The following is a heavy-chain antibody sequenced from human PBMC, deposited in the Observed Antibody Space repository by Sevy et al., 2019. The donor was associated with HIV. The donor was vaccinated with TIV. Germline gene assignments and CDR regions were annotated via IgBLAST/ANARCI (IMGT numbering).Heavy chain of an antibody. V-gene: IGHV3-23*01. J-gene: IGHJ5*02. D-gene: IGHD3-10*01. Sequence: GGSLRLSCVASGFTFSSYGMSWVRQAPGEGLECVSDISGSGGSTYYADSVRGRFTISRDNSKNTLYLQMNSLRADDTAIYYCAKETIRGTCKWFDPWGQGTLVTVSP. CDR2: ISGSGGST. CDR1: GFTFSSYG. CDR3: AKETIRGTCKWFDP.